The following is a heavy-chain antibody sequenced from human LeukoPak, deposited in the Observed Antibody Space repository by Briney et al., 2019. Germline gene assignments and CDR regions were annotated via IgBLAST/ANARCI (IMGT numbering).Heavy chain of an antibody. CDR2: IYTTGTT. CDR1: GESFSDYY. J-gene: IGHJ4*02. CDR3: AKVAKYYYGSETYFFFDH. D-gene: IGHD3-10*01. Sequence: PSETLSLTCAVYGESFSDYYWSWIRQPAGKGLEWIGHIYTTGTTNYNPSLKSRVTMSIDTSKNQFSLNLRSVTAADTAVYYCAKVAKYYYGSETYFFFDHWGQGTLVTVSS. V-gene: IGHV4-59*10.